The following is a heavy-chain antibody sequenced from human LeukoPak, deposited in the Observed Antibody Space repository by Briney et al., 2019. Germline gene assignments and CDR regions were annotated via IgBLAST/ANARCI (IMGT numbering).Heavy chain of an antibody. V-gene: IGHV3-23*01. Sequence: QPGGSQRLSCAASGFIFSSYAMSWVRQAPGRGLEWVAGISGSGGSPNYAASVKGRFTISRDNAKNTVYLQMNSLRAEDTAVYYCANGAFRLYYIDVWGKGTTVTVSS. J-gene: IGHJ6*03. D-gene: IGHD3-16*01. CDR2: ISGSGGSP. CDR1: GFIFSSYA. CDR3: ANGAFRLYYIDV.